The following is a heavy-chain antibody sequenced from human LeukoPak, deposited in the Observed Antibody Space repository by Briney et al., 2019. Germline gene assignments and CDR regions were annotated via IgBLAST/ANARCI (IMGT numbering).Heavy chain of an antibody. J-gene: IGHJ4*02. V-gene: IGHV3-20*04. CDR2: INWNGGST. CDR1: GFTFDDYG. D-gene: IGHD6-13*01. CDR3: AKDQDSSSLDY. Sequence: GALRLSCAASGFTFDDYGMSWVRQAPGKGLEWVSGINWNGGSTGYADSVKGRFTISRDNSKNTLYLQMNSLRAEGTAVYYCAKDQDSSSLDYWGQGTLVTVSS.